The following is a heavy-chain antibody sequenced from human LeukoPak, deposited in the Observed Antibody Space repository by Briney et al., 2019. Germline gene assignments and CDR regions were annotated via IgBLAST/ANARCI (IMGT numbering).Heavy chain of an antibody. V-gene: IGHV4-39*01. CDR2: IYYSGST. D-gene: IGHD2/OR15-2a*01. CDR1: GGSITTSSYY. CDR3: ARAFRARYFDL. Sequence: PSGTLSLTCTVSGGSITTSSYYWGWIRQPPGEGLEWIGIIYYSGSTYYNPSLKGRVTISVDTSKNQFSLKLSSVTAADTAVYYCARAFRARYFDLWGRGTLVTVSS. J-gene: IGHJ2*01.